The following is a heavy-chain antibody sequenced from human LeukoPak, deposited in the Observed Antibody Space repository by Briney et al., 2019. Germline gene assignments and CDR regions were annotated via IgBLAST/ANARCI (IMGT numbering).Heavy chain of an antibody. CDR1: GFTVSSNY. Sequence: AGGSLRLSCAASGFTVSSNYMSWVRQAPGKGLEWVSVIYSGGSTYYADSVKGRFTISRDNSKNTLYLQMNSLRAEDTAVYYCAVAYYYGSGALNDYWGQGTLVTVSS. CDR3: AVAYYYGSGALNDY. J-gene: IGHJ4*02. V-gene: IGHV3-66*01. D-gene: IGHD3-10*01. CDR2: IYSGGST.